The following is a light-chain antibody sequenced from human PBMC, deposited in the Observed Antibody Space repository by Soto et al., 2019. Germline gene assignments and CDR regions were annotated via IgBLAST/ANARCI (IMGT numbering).Light chain of an antibody. J-gene: IGKJ1*01. CDR1: QSVSSS. Sequence: ETVMTQSPATLSMSPGERATLSCRASQSVSSSLAWYQQKPGQAPRLLIYGASTRATGIPARFSGSGSGTEFTLIISSLQSEDFAVYYCQQYHNWPRTFGQGTKVEIK. V-gene: IGKV3-15*01. CDR3: QQYHNWPRT. CDR2: GAS.